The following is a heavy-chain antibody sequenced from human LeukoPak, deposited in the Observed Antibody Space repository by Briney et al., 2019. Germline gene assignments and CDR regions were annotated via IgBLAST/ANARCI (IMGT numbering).Heavy chain of an antibody. D-gene: IGHD3-9*01. CDR1: GFTFSNYA. V-gene: IGHV3-64D*09. CDR2: ISSTGGRT. CDR3: VNSYDIVTGLNWCDV. J-gene: IGHJ6*02. Sequence: GGSLRLSCSASGFTSGFTFSNYAMHWVRQAPGKGLTYVSSISSTGGRTFYADSVKGRFNISRDNSKNTLYLQMSSLRGEDTAGYYCVNSYDIVTGLNWCDVWGQGTTVTVSS.